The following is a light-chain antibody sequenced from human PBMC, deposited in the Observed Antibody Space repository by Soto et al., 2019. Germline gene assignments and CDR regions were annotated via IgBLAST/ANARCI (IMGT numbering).Light chain of an antibody. CDR1: SSDVGGYNY. CDR3: SSYTSGSKV. Sequence: QSALTQPASVSGSPGQSITISCTGTSSDVGGYNYVSWYQQHPGKAPKLMIYDVSNRPSGVSNRFSGSKSGNTASLTIFGLQADDEADFYCSSYTSGSKVFGAGTKLTVL. J-gene: IGLJ1*01. V-gene: IGLV2-14*01. CDR2: DVS.